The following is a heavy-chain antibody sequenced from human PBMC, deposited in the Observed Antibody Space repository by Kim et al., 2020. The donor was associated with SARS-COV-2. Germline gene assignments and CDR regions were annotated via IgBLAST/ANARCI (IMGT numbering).Heavy chain of an antibody. CDR3: ARGYYDYVWGSYRYAGWFDP. V-gene: IGHV4-34*01. Sequence: SETLSLTCAVYGGSFSGYYWSWIRQPPGKGLEWIGEINHSGSTNYNPSLKSRVTISVDTSKNQFSLKLSSVTAADTAVYYCARGYYDYVWGSYRYAGWFDPWGQGTLVTVSS. J-gene: IGHJ5*02. D-gene: IGHD3-16*02. CDR1: GGSFSGYY. CDR2: INHSGST.